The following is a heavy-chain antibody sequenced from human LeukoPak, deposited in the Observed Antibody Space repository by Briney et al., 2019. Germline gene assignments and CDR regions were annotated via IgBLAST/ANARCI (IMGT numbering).Heavy chain of an antibody. D-gene: IGHD1-7*01. V-gene: IGHV3-74*01. J-gene: IGHJ4*02. CDR1: GFTFSTYG. CDR3: ARDMNYNLDY. Sequence: PGGSLRLSCAASGFTFSTYGMHWVRQAPGKGLVWVSRIDIDGNTIYADPVKGRFTISRDNAKSTLYLQMNSLRPDDTAVYYCARDMNYNLDYWGQGTLVTVSP. CDR2: IDIDGNT.